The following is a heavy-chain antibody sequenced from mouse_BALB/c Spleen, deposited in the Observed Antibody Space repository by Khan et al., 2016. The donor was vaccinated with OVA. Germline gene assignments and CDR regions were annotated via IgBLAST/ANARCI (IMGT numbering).Heavy chain of an antibody. CDR2: RNYSGSD. CDR3: ARDGSRYNYAMDY. D-gene: IGHD2-3*01. V-gene: IGHV3-2*02. Sequence: EVKLEESGPGLVKPSQSLSLTCTVTGYSITSDYAWNWIRQFPGNKLEWMGYRNYSGSDNYNPAHKSRIFITRDTSKNQFFLQLNSVTTADSATYYCARDGSRYNYAMDYWGQGTSVTVSS. J-gene: IGHJ4*01. CDR1: GYSITSDYA.